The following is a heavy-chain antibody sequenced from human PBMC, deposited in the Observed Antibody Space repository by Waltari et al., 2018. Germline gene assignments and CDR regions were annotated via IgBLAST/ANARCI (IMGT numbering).Heavy chain of an antibody. CDR1: GFTFRSNW. Sequence: EVQLVESGGGLVQPGGSLRLSCAASGFTFRSNWVSWVRQAPGKGPEWVASIKQDGSEKYYVDSVKGRFTISRDNARGSLYLQMNSLRADDTAIYYCARAYDWGQGTLVTVSS. J-gene: IGHJ4*02. V-gene: IGHV3-7*01. D-gene: IGHD3-16*01. CDR3: ARAYD. CDR2: IKQDGSEK.